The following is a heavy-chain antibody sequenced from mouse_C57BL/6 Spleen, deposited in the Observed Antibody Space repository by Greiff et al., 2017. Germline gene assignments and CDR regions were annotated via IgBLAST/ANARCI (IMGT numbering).Heavy chain of an antibody. CDR3: ARTYYGNYPYAMDY. CDR1: GYSFTDYN. J-gene: IGHJ4*01. CDR2: INPNYGTT. D-gene: IGHD2-10*01. Sequence: EVQLQQSGPELVKPGASVKISCKASGYSFTDYNMNWVKQSHGKSLEWIGVINPNYGTTSYNQKFKGKATLTVDQSSSTAYMQLNSLTSEDSAVYYCARTYYGNYPYAMDYWGQGTSVTVSS. V-gene: IGHV1-39*01.